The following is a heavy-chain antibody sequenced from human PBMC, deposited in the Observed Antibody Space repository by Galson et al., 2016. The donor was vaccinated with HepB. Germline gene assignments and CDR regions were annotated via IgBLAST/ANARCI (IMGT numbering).Heavy chain of an antibody. V-gene: IGHV4-59*01. CDR2: IYYTGST. D-gene: IGHD2-15*01. Sequence: SETLSLTCSVSGDSISSYYWSWIRQPPGKGPEWIGYIYYTGSTKYNPSLKSRVTISADPTMNQLSLRLSSVTVADTAVYYCASSFCSSGSCHPVYYYYGMHVWGQGTTVTVSS. CDR1: GDSISSYY. J-gene: IGHJ6*02. CDR3: ASSFCSSGSCHPVYYYYGMHV.